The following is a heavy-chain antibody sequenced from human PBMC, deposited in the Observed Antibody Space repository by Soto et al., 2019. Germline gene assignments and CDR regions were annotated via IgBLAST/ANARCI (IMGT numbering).Heavy chain of an antibody. V-gene: IGHV4-38-2*01. CDR3: AKKGYYPSGKINLFDS. CDR1: GYSINSDYY. CDR2: VDHSGRT. D-gene: IGHD3-10*01. J-gene: IGHJ4*02. Sequence: SETLSLTCAVSGYSINSDYYWVLIRHPPGKGLEWIGSVDHSGRTYYSPSLRSRLTIFIDTSKNQFSLRLTSVTAADTAMYFCAKKGYYPSGKINLFDSWGPGTLVTVSS.